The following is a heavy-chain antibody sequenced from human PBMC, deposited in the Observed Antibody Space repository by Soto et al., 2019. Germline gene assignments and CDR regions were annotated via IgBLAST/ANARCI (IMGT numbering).Heavy chain of an antibody. J-gene: IGHJ4*02. CDR2: IYYTGGT. D-gene: IGHD1-26*01. Sequence: QVQLQESGPGLVGPSETLSLTCTVSGGSISAYYWGWVRQPPGKGLEWIGHIYYTGGTRYNPSLKSRITTSLDTSRIHCSLGLNSETSANTAVYYCASTLVCGNSDSLGQGTLFPVSS. CDR3: ASTLVCGNSDS. V-gene: IGHV4-59*01. CDR1: GGSISAYY.